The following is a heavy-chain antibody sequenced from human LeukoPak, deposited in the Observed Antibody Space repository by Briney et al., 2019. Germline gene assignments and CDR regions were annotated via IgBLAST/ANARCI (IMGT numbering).Heavy chain of an antibody. J-gene: IGHJ6*02. CDR2: ISGSGGST. Sequence: PGGSLRLSCAASGFTFSSYAMSWVRQAPGKGLEWVSAISGSGGSTYYADPVKGRFTISRDNSKNTLYLQMNSLRAEDTAVYYCAKGGDASYVGMDVWGQGTTVTVSS. CDR1: GFTFSSYA. CDR3: AKGGDASYVGMDV. D-gene: IGHD2/OR15-2a*01. V-gene: IGHV3-23*01.